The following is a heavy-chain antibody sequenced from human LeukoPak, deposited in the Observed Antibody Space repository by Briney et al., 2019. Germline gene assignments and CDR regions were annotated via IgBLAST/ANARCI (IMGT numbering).Heavy chain of an antibody. CDR3: AREGVTISGVVFPPCF. CDR1: GFTFSTYS. CDR2: ISSSGSYI. V-gene: IGHV3-21*01. J-gene: IGHJ6*02. D-gene: IGHD3-3*01. Sequence: KPGGSLRLSCAASGFTFSTYSMSWVRQAPGKGLEWVSSISSSGSYIYYADSVKGRFTMSRDNAKNSLYLQMNSVRVEDTAVDYCAREGVTISGVVFPPCFWGQGTTVTVSS.